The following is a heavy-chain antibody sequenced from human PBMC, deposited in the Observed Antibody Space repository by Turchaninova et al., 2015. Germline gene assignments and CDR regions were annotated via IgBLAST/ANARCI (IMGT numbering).Heavy chain of an antibody. D-gene: IGHD6-19*01. CDR1: GYTFTNYD. CDR3: ARSGVSGSRGWFDP. V-gene: IGHV1-8*01. J-gene: IGHJ5*02. CDR2: MNPNSGNT. Sequence: QVPLVQSGAEVKKPGASVKVSCKTSGYTFTNYDINSVRQATGQGLEWMGWMNPNSGNTGYAQKFQGRITMTRNTSISTAYMELSSLESEDTAVYHCARSGVSGSRGWFDPWGQGTLVTVSS.